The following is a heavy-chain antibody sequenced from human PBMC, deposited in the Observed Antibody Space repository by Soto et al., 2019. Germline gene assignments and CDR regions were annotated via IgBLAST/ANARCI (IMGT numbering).Heavy chain of an antibody. CDR1: GFTFSNAW. Sequence: GGSLRLSCAASGFTFSNAWMNWVRQAPGKGLEWVGRIKSKTDGGTTDYAAPVKGRFTISRDDSKNTLYLQMNSLKTEDTAVYYCTTDLGWAVAGMLDYWGQGTLVTVSS. J-gene: IGHJ4*02. V-gene: IGHV3-15*07. D-gene: IGHD6-19*01. CDR3: TTDLGWAVAGMLDY. CDR2: IKSKTDGGTT.